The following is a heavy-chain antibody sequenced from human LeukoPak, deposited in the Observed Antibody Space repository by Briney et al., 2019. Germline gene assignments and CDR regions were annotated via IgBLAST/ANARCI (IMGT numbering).Heavy chain of an antibody. V-gene: IGHV4-59*01. CDR3: ARGGAEKGYQLLYWFDP. J-gene: IGHJ5*02. CDR1: GGSFSSYY. D-gene: IGHD2-2*01. Sequence: KLSEPLSPPCPVLGGSFSSYYWSWIRPPPGKGLEWNGYIYYSGSTNYNPSLKSRVTISVDTSKNQFSLKLSSVTAADTAVYYCARGGAEKGYQLLYWFDPWGQGTLVTVSS. CDR2: IYYSGST.